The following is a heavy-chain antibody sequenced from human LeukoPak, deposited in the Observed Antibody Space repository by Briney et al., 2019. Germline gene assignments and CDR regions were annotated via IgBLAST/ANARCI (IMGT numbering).Heavy chain of an antibody. CDR2: ISAYNGNT. CDR3: ARDALWFGESSYMDV. V-gene: IGHV1-18*01. J-gene: IGHJ6*03. D-gene: IGHD3-10*01. CDR1: GYTFTTYG. Sequence: VASVKVSCKASGYTFTTYGITWVRQAPGQGLEWMGWISAYNGNTNYAQKLQGRVTMTTDTSTSTAYMELRSLRSDDTAVYYCARDALWFGESSYMDVWGKGTTVTVSS.